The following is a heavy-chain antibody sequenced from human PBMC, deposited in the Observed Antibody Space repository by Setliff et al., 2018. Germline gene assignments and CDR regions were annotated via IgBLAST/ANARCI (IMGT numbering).Heavy chain of an antibody. D-gene: IGHD1-1*01. CDR2: ITGSGGGT. CDR3: AKELSMAYGND. J-gene: IGHJ4*02. V-gene: IGHV3-23*01. CDR1: RFTFSVYV. Sequence: PGGSLRLSCTASRFTFSVYVMAWVRQAPGKGLEWVSSITGSGGGTYYADSVKGRFIVSRDNSKNTLYLQMNSLRVDDTAIYYCAKELSMAYGNDWGLGTLVTVPQ.